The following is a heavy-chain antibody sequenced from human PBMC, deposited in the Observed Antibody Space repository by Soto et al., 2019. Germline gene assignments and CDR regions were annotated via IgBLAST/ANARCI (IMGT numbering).Heavy chain of an antibody. CDR2: ISSSGGTT. Sequence: GGSLRLSCAASGFTFSSYAMGWVRQAPGKRLEWVSSISSSGGTTYYADSVKGRFTISRDNSKDTLYLEMTSLRAEDTAVYYCAKGGRQWLVPPDFNYWGQGALVTVSS. J-gene: IGHJ4*02. CDR1: GFTFSSYA. V-gene: IGHV3-23*01. D-gene: IGHD6-19*01. CDR3: AKGGRQWLVPPDFNY.